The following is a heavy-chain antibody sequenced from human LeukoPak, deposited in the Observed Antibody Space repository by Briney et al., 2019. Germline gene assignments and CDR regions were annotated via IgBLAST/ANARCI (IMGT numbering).Heavy chain of an antibody. J-gene: IGHJ4*02. Sequence: GGSLRLSCAASGFTFSSYAMHWVRQAPGKGLEWVAVISYDGSNKYYADSVKGRFTISRDNSKNALYLQMNSLRAEDTAVYYCARDLGDSSPAFPFDYWGQGTLVTVSS. CDR3: ARDLGDSSPAFPFDY. CDR2: ISYDGSNK. V-gene: IGHV3-30-3*01. CDR1: GFTFSSYA. D-gene: IGHD6-13*01.